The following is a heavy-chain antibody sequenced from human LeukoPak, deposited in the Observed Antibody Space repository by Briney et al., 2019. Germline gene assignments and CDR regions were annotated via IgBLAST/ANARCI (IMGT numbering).Heavy chain of an antibody. CDR3: ARDVATMIVVVTDAFDI. CDR1: GYTFTSYG. CDR2: ISAYNGNT. V-gene: IGHV1-18*01. D-gene: IGHD3-22*01. Sequence: GASVKVSCKASGYTFTSYGISWVRQAPGQGVEWMGWISAYNGNTNYAQKLQGRVTMTTDTSTSTAYMELGSLRSDDTAVYYCARDVATMIVVVTDAFDIWGQGTMVTVSS. J-gene: IGHJ3*02.